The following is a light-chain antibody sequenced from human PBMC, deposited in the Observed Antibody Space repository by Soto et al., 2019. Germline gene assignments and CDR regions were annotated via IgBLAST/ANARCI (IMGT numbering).Light chain of an antibody. V-gene: IGKV1-5*01. Sequence: GDRVTITCRASQRINNRLAWYQQMPGKAPNLLIYDASSLESGVPSRFRGSGSETEFTLTISGLQPDDFATYYCQQFIDGWTFGQGTKVEIK. CDR3: QQFIDGWT. CDR2: DAS. J-gene: IGKJ1*01. CDR1: QRINNR.